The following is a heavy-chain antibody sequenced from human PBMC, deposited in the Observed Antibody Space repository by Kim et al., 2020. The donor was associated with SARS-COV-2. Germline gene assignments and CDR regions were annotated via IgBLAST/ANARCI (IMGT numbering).Heavy chain of an antibody. D-gene: IGHD5-18*01. J-gene: IGHJ5*02. V-gene: IGHV4-39*01. CDR2: IYYSGST. CDR3: AKQRGYSYERGWFDP. CDR1: GGSISSSNYY. Sequence: SETLSLTCTVSGGSISSSNYYWGWIRQPPGKGLEWIGSIYYSGSTYYKPSLKSRVTISVDTSKKQFSLKLSSVTAADTAVYYCAKQRGYSYERGWFDPWGQGTLVTVSS.